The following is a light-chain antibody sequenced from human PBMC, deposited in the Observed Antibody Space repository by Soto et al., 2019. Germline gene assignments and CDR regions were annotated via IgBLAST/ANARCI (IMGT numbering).Light chain of an antibody. CDR1: QNINNF. V-gene: IGKV1-39*01. CDR2: SAS. J-gene: IGKJ1*01. CDR3: QQSYSHRTWK. Sequence: DIQMTQAPSSLSASVGDRVTITCPASQNINNFLNWYQQRPGKVPNVLISSASNLQTGVPSRFTGSGSGTDFTLTISSLQLEDFARYYCQQSYSHRTWKFGHGTKVEIK.